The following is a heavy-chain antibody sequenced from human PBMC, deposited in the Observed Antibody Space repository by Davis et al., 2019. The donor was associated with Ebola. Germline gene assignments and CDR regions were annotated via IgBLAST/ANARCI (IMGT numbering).Heavy chain of an antibody. CDR3: ATLSGDYKK. V-gene: IGHV3-74*01. CDR2: FISEGTVA. D-gene: IGHD3-22*01. CDR1: GFPSKKFS. Sequence: GESLKISCVASGFPSKKFSVHWVRQSPGKGLVWVARFISEGTVANYADSVKGRFIISRENGNNTVFLQMNDLGVEDTAVYYCATLSGDYKKWGQGTPVTVSS. J-gene: IGHJ4*02.